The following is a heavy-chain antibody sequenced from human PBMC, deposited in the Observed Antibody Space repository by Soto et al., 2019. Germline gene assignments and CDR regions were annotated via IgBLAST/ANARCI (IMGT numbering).Heavy chain of an antibody. J-gene: IGHJ4*02. D-gene: IGHD2-21*02. CDR3: AREGLAYCGGDCYPDH. Sequence: ASVKVSCKASGYSFTSYAMHWVRQAPGQRLEWMGWINAGNGNTKYSQKFQGRVTITRDTSASTAYMELSSLRSEDTAVYYCAREGLAYCGGDCYPDHWGQGTLVTVS. V-gene: IGHV1-3*01. CDR2: INAGNGNT. CDR1: GYSFTSYA.